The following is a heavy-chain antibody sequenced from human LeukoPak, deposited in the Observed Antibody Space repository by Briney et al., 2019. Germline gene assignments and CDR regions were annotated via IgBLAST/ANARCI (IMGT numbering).Heavy chain of an antibody. Sequence: AGGSLRLSCAASGFTFNNYWMSWVRQAPGKGLEWVANIKQDGSEKYYVDSVKGRSTISRDNAKNSLYLQMNSLRAEDTAVYYCARFRRTSCYWDYWGQGTLVTVSS. CDR2: IKQDGSEK. CDR1: GFTFNNYW. D-gene: IGHD2-2*01. J-gene: IGHJ4*02. CDR3: ARFRRTSCYWDY. V-gene: IGHV3-7*01.